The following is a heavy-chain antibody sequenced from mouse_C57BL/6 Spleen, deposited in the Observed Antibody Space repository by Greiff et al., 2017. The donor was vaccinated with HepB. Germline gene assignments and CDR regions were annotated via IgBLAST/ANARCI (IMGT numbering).Heavy chain of an antibody. CDR3: VRHDYCYYVLRYAMDY. Sequence: EVQLQQSGGGLVQPKGSLKLSCAASGFSFNTYAMNWVRQAPGKGLEWVARIRSKSNNYATYYADSVKDRFTISRDDSESMLYLQMNNLKTDATAMYYCVRHDYCYYVLRYAMDYWGQGTSVTVSS. J-gene: IGHJ4*01. D-gene: IGHD2-12*01. V-gene: IGHV10-1*01. CDR2: IRSKSNNYAT. CDR1: GFSFNTYA.